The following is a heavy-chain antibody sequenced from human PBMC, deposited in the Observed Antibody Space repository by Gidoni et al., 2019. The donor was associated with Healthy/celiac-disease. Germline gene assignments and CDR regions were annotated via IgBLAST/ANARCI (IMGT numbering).Heavy chain of an antibody. CDR3: ARAPYSSGWYELDY. Sequence: QVQLVPSGAAVKKPGASVKVSCKASGYTFTSYAMHWVRQAPGQRLEWMGGINAGNGNTKYSQKFQGRVTITRDTSASTAYMELSSLRSEDTAVYYCARAPYSSGWYELDYWGQGTLVTVSS. CDR2: INAGNGNT. CDR1: GYTFTSYA. J-gene: IGHJ4*02. V-gene: IGHV1-3*01. D-gene: IGHD6-19*01.